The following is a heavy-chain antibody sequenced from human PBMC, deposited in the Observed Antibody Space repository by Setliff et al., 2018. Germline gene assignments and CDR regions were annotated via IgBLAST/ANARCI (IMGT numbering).Heavy chain of an antibody. D-gene: IGHD3-22*01. CDR3: ARGYYDSYARYYVVGDY. CDR1: GYTFTAYY. V-gene: IGHV1-2*02. J-gene: IGHJ4*02. CDR2: INPNAGNI. Sequence: ASVKVSCKAFGYTFTAYYIHWVRQAPGQGLEWMGWINPNAGNINYIQKFQGRVTMTRDTSISTAYMELRRLKSDDTAVYYCARGYYDSYARYYVVGDYWGQGTPVTVSS.